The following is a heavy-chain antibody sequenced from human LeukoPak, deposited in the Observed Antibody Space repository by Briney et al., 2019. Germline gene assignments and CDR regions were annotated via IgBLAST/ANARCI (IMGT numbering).Heavy chain of an antibody. CDR1: GGSISSYY. CDR2: IYYSGST. CDR3: ARGLGGYQAFDY. V-gene: IGHV4-59*01. J-gene: IGHJ4*02. D-gene: IGHD2-15*01. Sequence: SETLSLTCTVSGGSISSYYWSWIRQPPGKGLEWIGYIYYSGSTNYNPSLKSQVTISVDTSKNQFSLKLSSVTAADTAVYYCARGLGGYQAFDYWGQGTLVTVSS.